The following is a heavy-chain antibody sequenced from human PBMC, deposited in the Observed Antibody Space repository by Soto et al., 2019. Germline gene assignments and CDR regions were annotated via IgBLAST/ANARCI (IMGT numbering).Heavy chain of an antibody. CDR1: GVSISNSSYY. J-gene: IGHJ4*02. Sequence: QLQLQESGPGLVKPSETLSLTCTVSGVSISNSSYYWGWIRRPPGKGLEWIGTIYYSGITYYNPSLKSRATISVDTSKNQFSLKLTSVTAADTAVYYCARHGSNWGQGTLVTVSS. CDR2: IYYSGIT. CDR3: ARHGSN. V-gene: IGHV4-39*01.